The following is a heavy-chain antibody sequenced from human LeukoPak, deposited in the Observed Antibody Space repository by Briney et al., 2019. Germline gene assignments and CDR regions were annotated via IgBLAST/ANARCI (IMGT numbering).Heavy chain of an antibody. J-gene: IGHJ4*02. V-gene: IGHV3-33*08. CDR2: IWYDGSNK. Sequence: GGSLRLSCAASGFTFSTYGMTWVRQAPGKGLEWVAVIWYDGSNKYYADSVKGRFTISRDNSKNTLYLQMNSLRAEDTAVYYCARDIAVAGNYDYWGQGTLVTVSS. D-gene: IGHD6-19*01. CDR3: ARDIAVAGNYDY. CDR1: GFTFSTYG.